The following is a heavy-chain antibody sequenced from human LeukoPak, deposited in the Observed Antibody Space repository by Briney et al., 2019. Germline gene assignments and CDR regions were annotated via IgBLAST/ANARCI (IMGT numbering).Heavy chain of an antibody. CDR3: AKDS. CDR1: GFTFSNSA. Sequence: GGSLRLSCAVSGFTFSNSAMSWVRQAPGKGLEWVSAISASGGTTYYADSVKGRFTISRDNSKNTLYLQMNSLRVEDAAVYYCAKDSWGQGTLVTVSS. V-gene: IGHV3-23*01. J-gene: IGHJ5*02. CDR2: ISASGGTT.